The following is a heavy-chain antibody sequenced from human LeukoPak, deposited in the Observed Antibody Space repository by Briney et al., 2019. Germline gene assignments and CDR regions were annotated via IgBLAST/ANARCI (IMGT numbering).Heavy chain of an antibody. CDR1: GGSISSGSYY. V-gene: IGHV4-61*02. D-gene: IGHD2-2*01. CDR3: ARDGEDIVVVPAAMNYFDY. J-gene: IGHJ4*02. CDR2: IYTSGST. Sequence: SETLSLTCTVSGGSISSGSYYWSWIRQPAGKGLEWIGRIYTSGSTNHNPSLKSRFTISVDTSKNQFSLKLSSVTAADTAVYYCARDGEDIVVVPAAMNYFDYWGQGTLVTVSS.